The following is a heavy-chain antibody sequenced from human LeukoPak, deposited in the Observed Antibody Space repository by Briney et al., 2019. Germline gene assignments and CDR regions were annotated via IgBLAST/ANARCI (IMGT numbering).Heavy chain of an antibody. Sequence: PGGSLRLSCAASGFTFSSYGMHWVRQAPGKGLEWVAVISYDGSNKYYADSVKGRFTISRDNSKNTLYLQMNSLRAEDTAVYYCAKALGYSYVSDYWGQGTLVTVSS. V-gene: IGHV3-30*18. CDR1: GFTFSSYG. CDR2: ISYDGSNK. CDR3: AKALGYSYVSDY. D-gene: IGHD5-18*01. J-gene: IGHJ4*02.